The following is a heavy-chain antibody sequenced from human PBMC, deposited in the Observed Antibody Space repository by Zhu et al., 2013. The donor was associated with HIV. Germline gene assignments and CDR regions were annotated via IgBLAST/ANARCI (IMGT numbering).Heavy chain of an antibody. V-gene: IGHV5-51*01. J-gene: IGHJ6*03. CDR2: IYPGDSDA. CDR3: AKQGVTESFYLNSFYVDV. CDR1: GYNLTSHW. Sequence: EVQLVQSGAVVKKPGESLRISCTGSGYNLTSHWIGWVRQKPGKGLEWMGAIYPGDSDARNNPSFQGQVTVSVDKAINTAYLQWASLQASDTATYYCAKQGVTESFYLNSFYVDVWGKGTTVTV. D-gene: IGHD1-26*01.